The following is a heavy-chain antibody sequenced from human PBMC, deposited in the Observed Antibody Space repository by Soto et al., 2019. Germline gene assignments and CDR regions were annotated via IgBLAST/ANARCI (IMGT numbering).Heavy chain of an antibody. Sequence: PGGSLRLSCAASGFTFSSYAMHWVRQAPGKGLEWVAVISYDGSNKYYADSVKGRFTISRDNSKNTLYLQMNSLRAEDTAVYYCAREGYSSGWYVGYYYYGMDVWGQGTTVTVSS. CDR3: AREGYSSGWYVGYYYYGMDV. J-gene: IGHJ6*02. V-gene: IGHV3-30-3*01. D-gene: IGHD6-19*01. CDR2: ISYDGSNK. CDR1: GFTFSSYA.